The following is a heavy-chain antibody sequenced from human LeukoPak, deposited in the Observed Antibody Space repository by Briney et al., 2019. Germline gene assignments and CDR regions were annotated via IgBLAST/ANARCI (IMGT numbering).Heavy chain of an antibody. CDR2: INPNSGGT. D-gene: IGHD5-18*01. V-gene: IGHV1-2*02. CDR1: GYTFTSYG. Sequence: ASVKVSCKASGYTFTSYGISWVRQAPGQGLEWMGWINPNSGGTNYAQKFQGRVTMTRDTSISTAYMELSRLRSDDTAVYYCARDTAARWIQLIDYWGQGTLVTVSS. J-gene: IGHJ4*02. CDR3: ARDTAARWIQLIDY.